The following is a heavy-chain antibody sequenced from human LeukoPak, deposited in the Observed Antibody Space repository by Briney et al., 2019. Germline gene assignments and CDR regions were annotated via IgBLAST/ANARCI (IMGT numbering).Heavy chain of an antibody. CDR1: GYTLTELS. J-gene: IGHJ5*02. CDR3: ATARYCSGGSCSHWFDP. CDR2: FDPEDGET. V-gene: IGHV1-24*01. Sequence: RASVKVSCKVAGYTLTELSMHWVRQAPGKGLEWMGGFDPEDGETIYAQKFQGRVTMTDDTSTETAYMELSSLRSEDTAVYYCATARYCSGGSCSHWFDPWGQGTLVTVSS. D-gene: IGHD2-15*01.